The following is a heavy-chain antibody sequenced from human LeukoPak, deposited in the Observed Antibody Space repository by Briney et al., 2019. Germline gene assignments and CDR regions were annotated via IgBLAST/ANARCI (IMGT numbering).Heavy chain of an antibody. CDR1: GFTFSSYD. CDR2: IGTAGDT. Sequence: PGGSLRLSCAASGFTFSSYDMHWVRHATGKGLEWVSAIGTAGDTYYPGPVKGRFTISRENAKNSLYLQMNSLRAGDTAVYYCARDLRITMVQPYYYYGMDVWGQGTTVTVSS. CDR3: ARDLRITMVQPYYYYGMDV. J-gene: IGHJ6*02. D-gene: IGHD3-10*01. V-gene: IGHV3-13*01.